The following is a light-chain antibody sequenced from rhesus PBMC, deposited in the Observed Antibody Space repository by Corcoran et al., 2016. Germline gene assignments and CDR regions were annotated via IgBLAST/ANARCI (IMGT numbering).Light chain of an antibody. J-gene: IGKJ2*01. Sequence: DIQMTQSPSSLSASVGDTVTITCQASQGISSWLGWYQQKPGKAPKLQIYKASTLQSGVPSRFRGSGSGTVFTLTISSLQPEDFATYYCLQYSSSPYNFGQGTKVESK. CDR3: LQYSSSPYN. V-gene: IGKV1-22*01. CDR2: KAS. CDR1: QGISSW.